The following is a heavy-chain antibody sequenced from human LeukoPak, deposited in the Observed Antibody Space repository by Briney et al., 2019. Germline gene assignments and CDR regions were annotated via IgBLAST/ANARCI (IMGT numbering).Heavy chain of an antibody. V-gene: IGHV3-23*01. J-gene: IGHJ4*02. CDR1: GFTFSSYA. CDR3: AKFVGSGWYNFDY. Sequence: GGSLRLSCAASGFTFSSYAMSWVRQAPGKGLEWFSAISGSDGSTYYADSVKGRFTISRDNSENTLYLQMNSLRVEDTAVYYCAKFVGSGWYNFDYWGQGTLVTVSS. CDR2: ISGSDGST. D-gene: IGHD6-19*01.